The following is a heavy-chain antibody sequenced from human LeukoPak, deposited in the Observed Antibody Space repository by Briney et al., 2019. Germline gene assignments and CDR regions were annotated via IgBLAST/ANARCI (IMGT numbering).Heavy chain of an antibody. CDR1: GFTFSSDG. D-gene: IGHD6-13*01. V-gene: IGHV3-30*18. J-gene: IGHJ4*02. Sequence: GGSLRLSCAASGFTFSSDGIHWVRQAPGKGLEWVAVISYDGSNKYYADSVKGRFTISRDNSKNTLYLQMNSLRAEDTAVYYCAKGPTGYSSSWPDYWGQGTLVTVSS. CDR3: AKGPTGYSSSWPDY. CDR2: ISYDGSNK.